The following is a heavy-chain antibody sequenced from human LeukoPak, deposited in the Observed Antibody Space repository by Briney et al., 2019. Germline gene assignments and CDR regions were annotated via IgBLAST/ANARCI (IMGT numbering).Heavy chain of an antibody. CDR3: ARDPAHSD. CDR2: IKQDGSEK. V-gene: IGHV3-7*01. J-gene: IGHJ4*02. Sequence: QSGGSLRLSCGASGFTFSSYWMSWVRQAPGKGLEWVANIKQDGSEKYYVDSVKGRFTISRDNAKNSLYLQMNSLRAEDTAVYYCARDPAHSDWGQGTLVTVSS. D-gene: IGHD2-15*01. CDR1: GFTFSSYW.